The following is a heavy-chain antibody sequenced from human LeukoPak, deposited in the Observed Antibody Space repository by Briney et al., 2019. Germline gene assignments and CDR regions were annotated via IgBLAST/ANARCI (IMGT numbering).Heavy chain of an antibody. CDR3: ARGLISGWYDR. D-gene: IGHD6-19*01. CDR1: GYSISSGYY. CDR2: IYHSGST. V-gene: IGHV4-38-2*02. J-gene: IGHJ5*02. Sequence: SETLSLTCTVSGYSISSGYYWGWIRQPPGKGLEWIGSIYHSGSTYYNPSLKSRVTISADKSKNQVSLKLSSVTAADTAVYYCARGLISGWYDRWGQGTLVTVSS.